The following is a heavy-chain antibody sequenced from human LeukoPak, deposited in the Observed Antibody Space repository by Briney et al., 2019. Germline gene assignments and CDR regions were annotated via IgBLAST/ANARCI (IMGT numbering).Heavy chain of an antibody. D-gene: IGHD6-19*01. Sequence: PGGSLRLSCAASGFTFSSYSMNWVRQAPGKGLEWVSSISSSSSYIYYADSVKVRFTISRDNAKNSLFLQMSSLRAEDTAVYYCARVGIAVAGLDYWGQGTLVTVSS. V-gene: IGHV3-21*01. J-gene: IGHJ4*02. CDR3: ARVGIAVAGLDY. CDR1: GFTFSSYS. CDR2: ISSSSSYI.